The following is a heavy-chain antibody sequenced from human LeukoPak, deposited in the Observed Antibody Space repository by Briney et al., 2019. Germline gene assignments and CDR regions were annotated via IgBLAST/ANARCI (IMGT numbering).Heavy chain of an antibody. CDR1: GYTFRGNY. D-gene: IGHD6-19*01. CDR3: ARDVSDGGWPFDY. CDR2: ISAYNGNT. V-gene: IGHV1-18*04. Sequence: ASVKISCKASGYTFRGNYIHWLRQAPGQGLEWMGWISAYNGNTNYAQKLQGRVTMTTDTSTSTAYMELRSLRSDDTAVYYCARDVSDGGWPFDYWGQGTLVTVSS. J-gene: IGHJ4*02.